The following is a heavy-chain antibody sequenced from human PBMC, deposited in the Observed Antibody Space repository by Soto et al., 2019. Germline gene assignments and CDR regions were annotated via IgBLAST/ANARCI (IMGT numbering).Heavy chain of an antibody. D-gene: IGHD1-1*01. J-gene: IGHJ4*02. Sequence: QVQLVESGGGVVQPGRPLRLSCAASGFTFSSYGMHWVRQAPGKGLEWVAVISYDGSNKYYADSVKGRFTISRDNSKNTLYLQMNSLRAEDTAVYYCAKDRYNWNDCYFDYWGQGTLVTVSS. CDR2: ISYDGSNK. V-gene: IGHV3-30*18. CDR1: GFTFSSYG. CDR3: AKDRYNWNDCYFDY.